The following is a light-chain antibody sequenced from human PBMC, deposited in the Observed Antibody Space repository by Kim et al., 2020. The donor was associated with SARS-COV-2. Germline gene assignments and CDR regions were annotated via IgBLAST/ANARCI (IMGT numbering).Light chain of an antibody. CDR3: QAWDSTNAWV. V-gene: IGLV3-1*01. CDR2: QDS. CDR1: TLGDKY. J-gene: IGLJ3*02. Sequence: SYELTQPPSLSVSPGQTASITCSGDTLGDKYASWYQQKPGQSPVLVMYQDSKRPSGIPERFSGSNSGNTATLTISGTQTMDEADYYCQAWDSTNAWVFGGGTKVTVL.